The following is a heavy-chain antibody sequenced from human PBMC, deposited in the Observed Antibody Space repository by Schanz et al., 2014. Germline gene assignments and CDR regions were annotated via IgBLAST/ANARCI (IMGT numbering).Heavy chain of an antibody. CDR3: TRGGYSYALSAFDI. CDR1: GYTFTDYG. CDR2: ISAYNGNT. Sequence: QVQVVQSGAEVKKPGASVKVSCKASGYTFTDYGVIWVRQAPGQGLEWMGWISAYNGNTNYALKLQGRVTMTTDTSTGTAYMELRSLRSDDTALYYCTRGGYSYALSAFDIWGRGTMVTVSS. D-gene: IGHD5-18*01. V-gene: IGHV1-18*01. J-gene: IGHJ3*02.